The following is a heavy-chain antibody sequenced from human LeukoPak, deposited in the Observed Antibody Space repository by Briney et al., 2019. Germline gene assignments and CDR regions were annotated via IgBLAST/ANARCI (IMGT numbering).Heavy chain of an antibody. J-gene: IGHJ6*02. V-gene: IGHV4-59*08. CDR1: GGSISIYY. D-gene: IGHD1-26*01. CDR2: IYYSGST. Sequence: SETLSLTCTVSGGSISIYYWSWIRQPPGKGLEWIGYIYYSGSTNYNPSLKSRVTISVDTSKNQFSLKLSSVTAADTAVYYCARLVSSYYYYYGMDVWGQGTTVTVSS. CDR3: ARLVSSYYYYYGMDV.